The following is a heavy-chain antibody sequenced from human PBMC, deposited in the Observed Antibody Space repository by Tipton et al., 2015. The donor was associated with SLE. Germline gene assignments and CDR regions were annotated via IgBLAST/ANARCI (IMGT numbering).Heavy chain of an antibody. V-gene: IGHV4-34*01. CDR2: INHSGST. Sequence: LRLSCAVYGGSFSGYYWSWIRQPPGKGLEWIGEINHSGSTNYNPSLKSRVTISVDTSKNQFPLKLSSVTAADTAVYYCARRSIVVVIAIYDAFDIWGQGTMVTVSS. D-gene: IGHD2-21*01. CDR3: ARRSIVVVIAIYDAFDI. J-gene: IGHJ3*02. CDR1: GGSFSGYY.